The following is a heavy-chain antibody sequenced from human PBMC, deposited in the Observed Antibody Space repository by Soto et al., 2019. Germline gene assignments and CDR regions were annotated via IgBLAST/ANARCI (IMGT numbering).Heavy chain of an antibody. CDR3: ARPRVAAAGHYFDY. CDR2: IYHSGST. J-gene: IGHJ4*02. V-gene: IGHV4-38-2*01. Sequence: SETLSLTCAVSGYSISSGYYWGWIRHPPGKGLECIGSIYHSGSTYYNASLRSRVTISVDTSKNQFSLKLSSVTAADTAVYYCARPRVAAAGHYFDYWGQGILVTV. CDR1: GYSISSGYY. D-gene: IGHD6-13*01.